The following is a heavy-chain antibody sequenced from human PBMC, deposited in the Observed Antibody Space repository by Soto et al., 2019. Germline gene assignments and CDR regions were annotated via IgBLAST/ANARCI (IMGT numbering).Heavy chain of an antibody. CDR3: ARAHPLYCSSTSCTPVDY. D-gene: IGHD2-2*01. CDR2: INSDGSST. CDR1: GFTFSSYW. V-gene: IGHV3-74*01. Sequence: GGSLRLSCAASGFTFSSYWMHWVRQAPGKGLVWVSRINSDGSSTSYADSVKGRFTISRDNAKNTLYLQMNSLRAEDTAVYYCARAHPLYCSSTSCTPVDYWGQGTLVTVSS. J-gene: IGHJ4*02.